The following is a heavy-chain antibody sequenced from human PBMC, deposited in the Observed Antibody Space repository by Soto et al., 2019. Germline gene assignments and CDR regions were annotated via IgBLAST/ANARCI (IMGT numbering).Heavy chain of an antibody. J-gene: IGHJ3*02. CDR3: ARTYYDILTGQNDAFDI. CDR1: GYTFTSYA. V-gene: IGHV1-3*01. D-gene: IGHD3-9*01. CDR2: INAGNGNT. Sequence: ASVKVSCKASGYTFTSYAMHWVRQAPGQRLEWMGWINAGNGNTKYSQKFQGRVTITRDTSASTAYMELSSLRSEDTAVYYCARTYYDILTGQNDAFDIWGQGTMVTVSS.